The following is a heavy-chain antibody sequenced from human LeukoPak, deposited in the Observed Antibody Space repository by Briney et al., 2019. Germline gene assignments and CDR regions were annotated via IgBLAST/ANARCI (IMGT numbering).Heavy chain of an antibody. J-gene: IGHJ6*02. V-gene: IGHV3-53*04. CDR2: IYSGGST. CDR3: ARGPPVGATNYYYYYGMDV. Sequence: GGSLRLFCAASGFTVSSNYMSWVRQAPGKGLEWVSVIYSGGSTYYADSVKGRFTISRHNSKNTLYLQMNSLRAEDTAVYYCARGPPVGATNYYYYYGMDVWGQGTTVTVSS. CDR1: GFTVSSNY. D-gene: IGHD1-26*01.